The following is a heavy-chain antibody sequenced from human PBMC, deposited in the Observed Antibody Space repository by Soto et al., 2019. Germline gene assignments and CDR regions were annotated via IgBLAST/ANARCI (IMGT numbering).Heavy chain of an antibody. CDR3: ARDDLFVDNGLDH. Sequence: QVQLVESGGGVVRPGTSLRLSCAATGFSFSAHGMHWVRQAPGKGLEWLAVINDGSEEGYADSVRGRFTISRDNARNILYLHMDNLRAEDSALYYCARDDLFVDNGLDHCGQGTLVTVSS. V-gene: IGHV3-33*01. CDR1: GFSFSAHG. CDR2: INDGSEE. D-gene: IGHD1-1*01. J-gene: IGHJ4*02.